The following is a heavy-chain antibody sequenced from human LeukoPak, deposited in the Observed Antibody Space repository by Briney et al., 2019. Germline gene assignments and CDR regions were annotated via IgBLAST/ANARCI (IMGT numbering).Heavy chain of an antibody. Sequence: ASVKVSCKASGYTFTSYGISWVRQAPGQGLEWMGWISAYNGNTNYAQKLQGRVTMTTDTSTSTACMELRSLRSDDTAVYYCARQLDQVPDAFDIWGQGTMVTVSS. CDR2: ISAYNGNT. J-gene: IGHJ3*02. V-gene: IGHV1-18*01. CDR3: ARQLDQVPDAFDI. D-gene: IGHD6-6*01. CDR1: GYTFTSYG.